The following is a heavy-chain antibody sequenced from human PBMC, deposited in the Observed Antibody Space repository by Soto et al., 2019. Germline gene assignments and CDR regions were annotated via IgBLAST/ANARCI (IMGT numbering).Heavy chain of an antibody. Sequence: QLQLQESGSGLVKPSQTLSLTCAVSGGSISSGGYSWSWIRQPPGKGLEWIGYIYHSGSTYYNPSLKSRVTISVDRSKNQFSLKLSSVTAADTAVYYCARAGVGATPYYSYGMDVWGQGTTVTVSS. CDR3: ARAGVGATPYYSYGMDV. J-gene: IGHJ6*02. V-gene: IGHV4-30-2*01. CDR1: GGSISSGGYS. D-gene: IGHD1-26*01. CDR2: IYHSGST.